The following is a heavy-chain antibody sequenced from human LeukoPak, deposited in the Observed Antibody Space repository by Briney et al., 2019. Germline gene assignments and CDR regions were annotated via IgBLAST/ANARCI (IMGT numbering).Heavy chain of an antibody. J-gene: IGHJ4*02. D-gene: IGHD3-3*01. Sequence: PGGSLRLSCAASGFTLSSYAMSWVRQAPGKGREWVSAISGSGGSTYYADSVQGRFTISRDNSKNTLYLQLNSPRAEDTAVYYCAKSEGGLTYYDFWSGYLVDYWGQGTLVTVSS. V-gene: IGHV3-23*01. CDR3: AKSEGGLTYYDFWSGYLVDY. CDR1: GFTLSSYA. CDR2: ISGSGGST.